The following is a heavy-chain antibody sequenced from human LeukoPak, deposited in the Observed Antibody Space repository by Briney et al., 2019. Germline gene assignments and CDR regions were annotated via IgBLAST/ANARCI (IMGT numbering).Heavy chain of an antibody. CDR1: GFTFSSYS. J-gene: IGHJ4*02. V-gene: IGHV3-21*01. CDR3: AREYRWELHYFDY. Sequence: GGSLRLSCAASGFTFSSYSMNWVRQAPEKGLEWVSSISSSSSYIYYADSVKGRFTISRDNAKNSLYLQMNSLRAEDTAVYYCAREYRWELHYFDYWGQGTLVTVSS. D-gene: IGHD1-26*01. CDR2: ISSSSSYI.